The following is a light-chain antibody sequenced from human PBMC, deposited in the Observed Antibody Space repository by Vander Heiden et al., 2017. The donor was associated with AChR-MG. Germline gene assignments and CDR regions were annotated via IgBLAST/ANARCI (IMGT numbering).Light chain of an antibody. CDR3: QQKNYWPPRT. CDR1: QRVSSN. Sequence: EIVMTQSPATLSVSPGERATLSCRASQRVSSNLAWYKQKPGQTPRLLIYGASTSATGIPARFSGSGHGTEVTLTISSRQSEDFAVYYCQQKNYWPPRTFGQGTKLEIK. CDR2: GAS. J-gene: IGKJ1*01. V-gene: IGKV3-15*01.